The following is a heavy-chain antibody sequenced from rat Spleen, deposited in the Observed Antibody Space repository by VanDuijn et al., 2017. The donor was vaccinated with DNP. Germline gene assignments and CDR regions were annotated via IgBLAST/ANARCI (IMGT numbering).Heavy chain of an antibody. D-gene: IGHD1-10*01. CDR2: IWHTGGT. CDR1: GFSLTSYN. J-gene: IGHJ2*01. CDR3: RSLITTAFDY. V-gene: IGHV2-41*01. Sequence: QVQLKESGPGLVQPSQTLSLTCTVAGFSLTSYNVHWVRQPPGKGLEWMGVIWHTGGTRYNSALKSRLSISKDTSKSQVFLKMNSLQTEDTATYYGRSLITTAFDYWGQGVMVTVSS.